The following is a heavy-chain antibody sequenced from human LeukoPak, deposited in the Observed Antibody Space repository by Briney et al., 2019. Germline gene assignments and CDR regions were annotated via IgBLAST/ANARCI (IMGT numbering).Heavy chain of an antibody. CDR1: GGSLTSSNFY. CDR2: IYYSGST. D-gene: IGHD3-22*01. Sequence: SETLSLTCTLSGGSLTSSNFYWGWIRQPPGKGLEWIANIYYSGSTYYNPSLKRRVAISLDTSKNQFSLKLSSVTAADTAVYYCARVKAYYYDTSGQTAPFFDYWGQGTLVTVSS. J-gene: IGHJ4*02. CDR3: ARVKAYYYDTSGQTAPFFDY. V-gene: IGHV4-39*01.